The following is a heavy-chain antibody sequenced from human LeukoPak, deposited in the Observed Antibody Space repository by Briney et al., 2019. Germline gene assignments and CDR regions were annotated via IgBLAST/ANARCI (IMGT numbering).Heavy chain of an antibody. V-gene: IGHV3-23*01. CDR2: ISPSGDIL. CDR3: AKYYYDRSGYYAYFDY. CDR1: GFTFRSHG. Sequence: GGSLRLSCAASGFTFRSHGMNWVRQAPGKGLEWVSGISPSGDILYYADSVKGQFTISRDNSKNTLYLQMNSLRAEDTAVYYCAKYYYDRSGYYAYFDYWGQGTLVTVSS. D-gene: IGHD3-22*01. J-gene: IGHJ4*02.